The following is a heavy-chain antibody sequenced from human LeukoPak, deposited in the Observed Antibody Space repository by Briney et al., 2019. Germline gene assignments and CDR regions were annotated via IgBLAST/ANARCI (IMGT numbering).Heavy chain of an antibody. CDR1: GGSINGYY. CDR3: ARLITGTTTAFDI. CDR2: VYNSESI. D-gene: IGHD1-7*01. Sequence: SETLSLTCTVSGGSINGYYWSWIRQPAGKGLEWIGRVYNSESINYNPSLKSRVTMSIDTSKNQFYLKLNSVTAADTAVYYCARLITGTTTAFDIWGQGTMVTVSS. J-gene: IGHJ3*02. V-gene: IGHV4-4*07.